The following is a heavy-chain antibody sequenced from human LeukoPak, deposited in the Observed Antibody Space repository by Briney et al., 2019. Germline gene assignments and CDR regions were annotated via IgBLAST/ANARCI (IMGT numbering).Heavy chain of an antibody. CDR1: GFTFSSYA. J-gene: IGHJ4*02. D-gene: IGHD6-19*01. V-gene: IGHV3-23*01. Sequence: GGSLRLSCAASGFTFSSYAMSWVRQAPGKGLEWVSAISGSGGSTYYADSVKGRFTTSRDNAKNSLYLQMNSLRAEDTAVYYCARDPTASGHWGQGTLVTVSS. CDR2: ISGSGGST. CDR3: ARDPTASGH.